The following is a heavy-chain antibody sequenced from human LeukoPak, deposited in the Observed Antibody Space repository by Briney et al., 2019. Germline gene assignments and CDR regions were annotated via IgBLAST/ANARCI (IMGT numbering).Heavy chain of an antibody. CDR1: GFTFSHYG. CDR3: ASGRLVGAPDY. V-gene: IGHV3-33*03. CDR2: IWYDGSNK. J-gene: IGHJ4*02. Sequence: GGSLRLSCAASGFTFSHYGMHWVRQAPGKGLEWVAVIWYDGSNKYYADSVKGRFTISRDNAKNTLYLQMNSLRAEDTAVYYCASGRLVGAPDYWGQGTLVTVSS. D-gene: IGHD1-26*01.